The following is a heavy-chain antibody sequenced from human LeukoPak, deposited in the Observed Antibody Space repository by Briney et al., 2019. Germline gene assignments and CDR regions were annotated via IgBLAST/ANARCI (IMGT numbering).Heavy chain of an antibody. CDR3: ARVAFGECFDY. CDR1: GFTFSTYG. Sequence: GGTLRLSCAASGFTFSTYGMSWVRQAPGKGLEWVSAISGSGGSTYYADSVKGRFTISRDNSKNTLYLQMNSLRAEDRAVYYCARVAFGECFDYWGQGTLVTVSS. J-gene: IGHJ4*02. V-gene: IGHV3-23*01. D-gene: IGHD3-10*01. CDR2: ISGSGGST.